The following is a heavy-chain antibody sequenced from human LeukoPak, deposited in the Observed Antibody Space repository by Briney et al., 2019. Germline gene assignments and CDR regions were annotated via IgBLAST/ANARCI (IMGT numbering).Heavy chain of an antibody. J-gene: IGHJ4*02. CDR3: AKDVGKWESLHFFDY. CDR2: ISGSGAST. D-gene: IGHD1-26*01. V-gene: IGHV3-23*01. Sequence: GGSLRLSCLTSGSTFSTNAMSWVRQAPGKGLEWISGISGSGASTYYADSVTGRFTISRDNSRNTLYLQMNSLRGDDTAVYYCAKDVGKWESLHFFDYWGQGTLVTVSS. CDR1: GSTFSTNA.